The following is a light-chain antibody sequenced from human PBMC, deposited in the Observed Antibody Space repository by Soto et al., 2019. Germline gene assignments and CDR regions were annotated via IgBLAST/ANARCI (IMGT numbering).Light chain of an antibody. CDR2: GNS. CDR3: QSYDSSLSGLV. CDR1: SSNIGAGYD. Sequence: QSALTQPPSVFGAPGQRVTISCTGSSSNIGAGYDVHWYQQLPGTAPKLLIYGNSNRPSGVPDRFSGSKSGTSASLAITGLQAEDEADYYCQSYDSSLSGLVFGTGTKVTVL. J-gene: IGLJ1*01. V-gene: IGLV1-40*01.